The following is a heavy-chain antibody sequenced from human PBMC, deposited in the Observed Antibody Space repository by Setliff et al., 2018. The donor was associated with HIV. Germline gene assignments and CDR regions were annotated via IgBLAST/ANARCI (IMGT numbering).Heavy chain of an antibody. CDR3: ARGPGPTFYNFWSGYYTGRSFDI. Sequence: PSETLSLTCAVSGGSISNDNWWSWVRQPPGKGLEWIGEIYHTGSTTYSPSLQSRDTISVDNSKNQFSLMLSSVTAADTALYFCARGPGPTFYNFWSGYYTGRSFDIWGQGTLVTVSS. J-gene: IGHJ3*02. D-gene: IGHD3-3*01. CDR1: GGSISNDNW. V-gene: IGHV4-4*02. CDR2: IYHTGST.